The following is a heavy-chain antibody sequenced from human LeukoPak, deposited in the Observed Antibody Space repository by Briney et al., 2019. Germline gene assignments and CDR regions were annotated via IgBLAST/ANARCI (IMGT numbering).Heavy chain of an antibody. J-gene: IGHJ4*02. V-gene: IGHV4-30-4*01. Sequence: SETLSLTCTVSGGSISSGDYYWSWIRQPPGRGLEWIGYIYYSGRTYYNPSLKSRVTISVDTSKNQFSLKLSSVTAADTAVYYCARTSYCGGDCYKGNSFDYWGQGTLVTVSS. D-gene: IGHD2-21*02. CDR2: IYYSGRT. CDR1: GGSISSGDYY. CDR3: ARTSYCGGDCYKGNSFDY.